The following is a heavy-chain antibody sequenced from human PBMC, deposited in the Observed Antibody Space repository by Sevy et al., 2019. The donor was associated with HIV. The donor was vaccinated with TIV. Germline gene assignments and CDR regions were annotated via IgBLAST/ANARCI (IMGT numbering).Heavy chain of an antibody. CDR1: GFTFSSYW. J-gene: IGHJ4*02. CDR2: MKEDGSET. CDR3: VREGVGGYSYSLDC. Sequence: GGSLRLSCAASGFTFSSYWMSWVRQAPGKGLEWVATMKEDGSETNYVDSVKGRFTISRDNAKNSLYLQMNSLRAEDTAVYYCVREGVGGYSYSLDCWGQGTLVTVSS. V-gene: IGHV3-7*01. D-gene: IGHD5-18*01.